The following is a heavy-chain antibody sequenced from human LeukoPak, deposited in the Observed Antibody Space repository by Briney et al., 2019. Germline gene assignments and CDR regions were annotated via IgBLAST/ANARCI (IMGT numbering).Heavy chain of an antibody. CDR3: ARDRDDILTGYSYGMDV. CDR2: TNAGNGNT. Sequence: GASVKVSCKASGYTFTSYAMHWVRQAPGQRLEWMGWTNAGNGNTKYSQKFQGRVTITRDTSASTAYMELSSLRSEDTAVYYCARDRDDILTGYSYGMDVWGKGTTVTVSS. V-gene: IGHV1-3*01. J-gene: IGHJ6*04. CDR1: GYTFTSYA. D-gene: IGHD3-9*01.